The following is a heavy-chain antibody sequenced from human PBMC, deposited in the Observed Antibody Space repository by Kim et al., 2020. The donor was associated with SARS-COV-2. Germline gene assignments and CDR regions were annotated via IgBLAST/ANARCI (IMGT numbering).Heavy chain of an antibody. CDR2: TYYRSKWYN. CDR3: ARAPTYYYDSSCCGMDV. D-gene: IGHD3-22*01. Sequence: SQTLSLTCAISGDSVSSNSAAWNWIRQSPSRGLEWLGRTYYRSKWYNDYAVSVKSRITINPDTSKNQFSLQLNSVTPEDTAVYYCARAPTYYYDSSCCGMDVWGQGTTVTVSS. CDR1: GDSVSSNSAA. V-gene: IGHV6-1*01. J-gene: IGHJ6*02.